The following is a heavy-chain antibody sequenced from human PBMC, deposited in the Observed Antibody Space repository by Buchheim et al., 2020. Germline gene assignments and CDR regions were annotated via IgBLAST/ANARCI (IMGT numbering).Heavy chain of an antibody. V-gene: IGHV3-74*01. D-gene: IGHD2-15*01. CDR2: INSDGSST. CDR1: GFTFSSYW. CDR3: ARVIKGKVRDCSGGSCYSSIRGYYYGMDV. Sequence: EVQLVESGGGLVQPGESLRLSCAASGFTFSSYWMHWVRQAPGKGLVWVSRINSDGSSTSYADSVKGRFTISRDNAKNTLYLQMNSLRAEDTAVYYCARVIKGKVRDCSGGSCYSSIRGYYYGMDVWGQGTT. J-gene: IGHJ6*02.